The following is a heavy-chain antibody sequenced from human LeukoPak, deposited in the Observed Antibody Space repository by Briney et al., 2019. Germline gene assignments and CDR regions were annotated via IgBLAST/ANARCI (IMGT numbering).Heavy chain of an antibody. CDR2: IYHSGST. CDR3: ARAGYGDYEETFDI. V-gene: IGHV4-4*02. Sequence: SENLSLTCPVSAGSISSSNWWSWVRQPPGKGLEWIGEIYHSGSTNYNPSLKSRVTISVDKSKNQFSLKLSSVAAADTAVYYCARAGYGDYEETFDIWGQGTMVTVSS. CDR1: AGSISSSNW. D-gene: IGHD4-17*01. J-gene: IGHJ3*02.